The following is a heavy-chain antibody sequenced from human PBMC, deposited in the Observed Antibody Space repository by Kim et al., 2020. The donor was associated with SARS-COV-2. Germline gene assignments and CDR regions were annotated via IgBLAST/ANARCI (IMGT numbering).Heavy chain of an antibody. J-gene: IGHJ6*02. CDR1: GFTFSNYG. CDR3: AKDRGLPGPLRMYYYYGLDV. D-gene: IGHD3-10*01. CDR2: ISYDGSDK. Sequence: GGSLRLSCAASGFTFSNYGVHWVRQAPGKGLEWVAVISYDGSDKYYADSVKGRFTISRENSMNSLYLHMNSLTTEDTAVYYCAKDRGLPGPLRMYYYYGLDVWRQGPTVIASS. V-gene: IGHV3-30*18.